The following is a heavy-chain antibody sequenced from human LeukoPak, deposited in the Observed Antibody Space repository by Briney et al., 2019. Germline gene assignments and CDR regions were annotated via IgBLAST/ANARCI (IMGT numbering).Heavy chain of an antibody. J-gene: IGHJ4*02. Sequence: SETLSHTCTVSGGSISSYYWSWIRQPPGKGLEWIGYIYYSGSTNYNPSLKSRVTISVDTSKNQFSLKLSSVTAADTAVYYCARVGSSGSFDYWGQGTLVTVSS. CDR2: IYYSGST. CDR3: ARVGSSGSFDY. D-gene: IGHD3-22*01. V-gene: IGHV4-59*01. CDR1: GGSISSYY.